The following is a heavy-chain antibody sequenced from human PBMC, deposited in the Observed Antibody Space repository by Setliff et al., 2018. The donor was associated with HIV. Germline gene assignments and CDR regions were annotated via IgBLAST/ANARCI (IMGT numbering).Heavy chain of an antibody. CDR1: GNTLRNNV. Sequence: ASVKVSCKASGNTLRNNVINWVRQAPGQGLEWVGAIIPLFGTANYAQKFQGRVTITADDSTSTVYMEVRSLRSADTAVYYCSKVSEHRTSSGSFYYYMDVWGEGTTVTVSS. CDR2: IIPLFGTA. D-gene: IGHD6-6*01. CDR3: SKVSEHRTSSGSFYYYMDV. J-gene: IGHJ6*03. V-gene: IGHV1-69*13.